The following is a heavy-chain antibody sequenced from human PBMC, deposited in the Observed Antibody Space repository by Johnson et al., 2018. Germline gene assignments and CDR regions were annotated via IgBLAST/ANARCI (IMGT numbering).Heavy chain of an antibody. CDR2: IWYDGSNK. D-gene: IGHD1-7*01. CDR3: GRREREYNWNYALRSAVQYYYGMDV. V-gene: IGHV3-33*01. CDR1: GFTFSSYG. Sequence: QVQLQESGGGVVQPGRSLRLSCAASGFTFSSYGMHWVRQAPGKGLEWVAVIWYDGSNKYYADSVKGRFTISRDNSKNTLYLQMKSRRAEDTAVYYGGRREREYNWNYALRSAVQYYYGMDVWGQGTTVTVSS. J-gene: IGHJ6*02.